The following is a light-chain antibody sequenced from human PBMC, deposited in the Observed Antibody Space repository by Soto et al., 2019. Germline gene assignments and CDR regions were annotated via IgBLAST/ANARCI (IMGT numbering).Light chain of an antibody. CDR2: DTS. J-gene: IGKJ1*01. V-gene: IGKV3-20*01. Sequence: EVELTQCPGTLSLSPGEGATLSCRATQSVSRSHLALYQQKAGQAPRLLIYDTSTRATGIPDRFRGSGSGTGFTLTISRLEPEDFAVYHCQQYGASPWTFGQGTKVDIK. CDR1: QSVSRSH. CDR3: QQYGASPWT.